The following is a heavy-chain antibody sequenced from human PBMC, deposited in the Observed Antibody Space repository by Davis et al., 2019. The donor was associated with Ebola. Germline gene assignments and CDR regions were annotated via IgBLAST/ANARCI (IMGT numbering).Heavy chain of an antibody. CDR3: ARGGGYGGYGMDV. V-gene: IGHV4-4*02. D-gene: IGHD5-12*01. J-gene: IGHJ6*02. CDR2: IYHSGST. Sequence: GSLRLSCAVSGGSISSSNWWSWVRQPPGKGLEWIGEIYHSGSTNYNPSLKSRVTISVDTSKNQFSLKLSSVTAADTAVYYCARGGGYGGYGMDVWGQGTTVTVSS. CDR1: GGSISSSNW.